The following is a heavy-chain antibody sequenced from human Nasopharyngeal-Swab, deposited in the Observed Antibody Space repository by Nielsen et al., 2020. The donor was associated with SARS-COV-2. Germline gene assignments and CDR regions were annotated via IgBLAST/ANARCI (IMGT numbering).Heavy chain of an antibody. Sequence: GESLKISCAASGFTFSTYWMSWVRQAPGNGPEWVANIKQDGRETYYVGSVRGRFTISRDNADNSLYLQMNSLRAEDTALYYCARDLGYVSPGGYFYYQGMDVWGPGTRSPSP. D-gene: IGHD6-13*01. CDR2: IKQDGRET. CDR3: ARDLGYVSPGGYFYYQGMDV. CDR1: GFTFSTYW. J-gene: IGHJ6*02. V-gene: IGHV3-7*01.